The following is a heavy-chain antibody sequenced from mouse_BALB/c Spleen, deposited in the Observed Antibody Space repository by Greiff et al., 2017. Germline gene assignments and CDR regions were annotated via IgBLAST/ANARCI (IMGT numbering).Heavy chain of an antibody. Sequence: EVQLQQSGPGLVKPSQSLSLTCTVTGYSITSDYAWNWIRQFPGNKLEWMGYISYSGSTSYNPSLKIRISITRDTSKNQFFLQLNSVTTEDTATYYCARFTTANYAMDYWGQGTSVTVSS. CDR3: ARFTTANYAMDY. CDR2: ISYSGST. J-gene: IGHJ4*01. D-gene: IGHD1-2*01. V-gene: IGHV3-2*02. CDR1: GYSITSDYA.